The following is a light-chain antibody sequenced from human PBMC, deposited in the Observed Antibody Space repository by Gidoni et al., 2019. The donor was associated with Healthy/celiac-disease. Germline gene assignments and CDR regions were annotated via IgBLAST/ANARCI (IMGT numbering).Light chain of an antibody. J-gene: IGKJ2*01. Sequence: ILITQSPLSLPVTPGEPASISCRSSQSLLHSNGYNYLDWYLQKPGQSPQLLIYLGSNRASGVPDRFSGSGSGTDFTLKISRVEAEDVGVYYCMQALQTPYTFGQGTKLEIK. V-gene: IGKV2-28*01. CDR2: LGS. CDR1: QSLLHSNGYNY. CDR3: MQALQTPYT.